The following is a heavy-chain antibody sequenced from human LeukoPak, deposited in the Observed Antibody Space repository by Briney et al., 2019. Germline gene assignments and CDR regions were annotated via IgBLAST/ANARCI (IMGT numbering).Heavy chain of an antibody. CDR2: IYPGDSDT. CDR1: GYSFTSYW. J-gene: IGHJ3*02. V-gene: IGHV5-51*01. Sequence: KRGESLTLSCKGSGYSFTSYWTGWVRRMPGKGREWVGIIYPGDSDTIYSPSFQGQVTISADKSISTAYLQWSSLKASDTAMYYCASQLAAAAWGAFDIWGQGTMVTVSS. D-gene: IGHD6-13*01. CDR3: ASQLAAAAWGAFDI.